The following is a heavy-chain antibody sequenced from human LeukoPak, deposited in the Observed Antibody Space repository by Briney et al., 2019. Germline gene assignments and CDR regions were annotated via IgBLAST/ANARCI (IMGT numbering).Heavy chain of an antibody. CDR3: ARVSSSSGYGYGQGAIDY. D-gene: IGHD5-18*01. CDR2: IYSGGST. V-gene: IGHV3-53*04. CDR1: GFTVSSNY. Sequence: PGGSLRLSCAASGFTVSSNYMSWVRQAPGKGLEWVSVIYSGGSTYYADSVKGRFTISRHNSKNTLYLQMNSLRAEDTAVYYCARVSSSSGYGYGQGAIDYWGQGTLVTVSS. J-gene: IGHJ4*02.